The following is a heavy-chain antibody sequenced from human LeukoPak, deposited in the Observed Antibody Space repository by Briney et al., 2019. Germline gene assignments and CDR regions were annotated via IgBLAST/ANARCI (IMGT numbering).Heavy chain of an antibody. CDR2: INPNSGGT. Sequence: ASVKVSCKASGYTLTGYYMHWVRQAPGQGLEWMGWINPNSGGTNYAQKFQGRVTMTRDTSISTAYMELSRLRSDDTAVYYCARDWYYYGSGSYYPFDYWGQGTLVTVSS. V-gene: IGHV1-2*02. D-gene: IGHD3-10*01. CDR1: GYTLTGYY. CDR3: ARDWYYYGSGSYYPFDY. J-gene: IGHJ4*02.